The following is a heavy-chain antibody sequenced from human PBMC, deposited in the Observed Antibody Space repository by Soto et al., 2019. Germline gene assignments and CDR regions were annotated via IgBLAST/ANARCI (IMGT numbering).Heavy chain of an antibody. D-gene: IGHD5-12*01. CDR3: ATEGPNGYIPYYLET. CDR2: ISRSHSAI. J-gene: IGHJ4*02. CDR1: VFSLSNSG. V-gene: IGHV3-48*02. Sequence: PWWSLRLSCSACVFSLSNSGMFWVRQAPGKGLEWISYISRSHSAIYYADSVKGRFTMSRDNAKNSLFLQMNSLRDEDRAVYYCATEGPNGYIPYYLETWGQGVPVTGSS.